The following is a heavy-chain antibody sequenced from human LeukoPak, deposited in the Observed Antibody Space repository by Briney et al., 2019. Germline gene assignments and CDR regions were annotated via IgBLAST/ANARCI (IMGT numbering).Heavy chain of an antibody. Sequence: SETLSLTCTVSGGSISSYYWSWIRQPPGKGLEWSGYIYYSGSTNYNPSLQRRVTISVDTSKNQFSLKLSSVTAADTAVYYCARAGVGYYYDSSGYYFDYWGQGTLVTVSS. CDR3: ARAGVGYYYDSSGYYFDY. J-gene: IGHJ4*02. CDR1: GGSISSYY. V-gene: IGHV4-59*01. D-gene: IGHD3-22*01. CDR2: IYYSGST.